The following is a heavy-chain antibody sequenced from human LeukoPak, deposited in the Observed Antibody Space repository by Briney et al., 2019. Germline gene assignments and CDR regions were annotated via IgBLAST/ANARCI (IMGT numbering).Heavy chain of an antibody. CDR1: GFTFSSYA. CDR2: ISYDGSNK. V-gene: IGHV3-30-3*01. CDR3: EREWIAAAGLFEY. Sequence: GGSLRLSCAASGFTFSSYAMHWVRQAPGKGLEWVAVISYDGSNKYYADSVKGRFTISRDNSKNTLYLQMNSLRAEDTAVYYCEREWIAAAGLFEYWGQGTLVTVSS. D-gene: IGHD6-13*01. J-gene: IGHJ4*02.